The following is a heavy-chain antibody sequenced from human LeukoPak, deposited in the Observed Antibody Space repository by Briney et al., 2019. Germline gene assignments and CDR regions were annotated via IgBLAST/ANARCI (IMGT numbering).Heavy chain of an antibody. Sequence: GGSLRLSCGASGFTLSNYDLHWVRQTIGGGLEWVSAIGVAGDTYFADSAKGRFTISREYARNSLYLQMNSLRAEDTAVYYCASSVSSGWYNFDYWGQGTLVIISS. V-gene: IGHV3-13*01. CDR3: ASSVSSGWYNFDY. J-gene: IGHJ4*02. CDR1: GFTLSNYD. CDR2: IGVAGDT. D-gene: IGHD6-19*01.